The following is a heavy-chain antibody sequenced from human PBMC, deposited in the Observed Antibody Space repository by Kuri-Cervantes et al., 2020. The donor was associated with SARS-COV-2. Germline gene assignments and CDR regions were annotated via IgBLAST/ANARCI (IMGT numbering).Heavy chain of an antibody. D-gene: IGHD3-3*01. Sequence: LSLTCAASGFTFSSYSMNWVRQAPGKGLEWVSSISSSSSYIYYADSVKGRFTISRDNAKNSLYLQMNSLRAEDTAVYYCARGVAYFDFWRIYYTGWFDTWGQGTLVTVSS. CDR2: ISSSSSYI. V-gene: IGHV3-21*01. CDR3: ARGVAYFDFWRIYYTGWFDT. J-gene: IGHJ5*02. CDR1: GFTFSSYS.